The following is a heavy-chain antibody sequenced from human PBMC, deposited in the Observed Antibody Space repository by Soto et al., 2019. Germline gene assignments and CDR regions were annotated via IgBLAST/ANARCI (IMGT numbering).Heavy chain of an antibody. Sequence: SETLSLTCTVSGGSISSSSYYWGWIRQPPGKGLEWIGSIYYSGSTYYNPSLKSRVTISVDTSKNQFSLKLSSVTAADTAVYYCARQHLFKVVAANYFDYWGQGTLVTVSS. V-gene: IGHV4-39*01. CDR2: IYYSGST. J-gene: IGHJ4*02. CDR3: ARQHLFKVVAANYFDY. D-gene: IGHD2-15*01. CDR1: GGSISSSSYY.